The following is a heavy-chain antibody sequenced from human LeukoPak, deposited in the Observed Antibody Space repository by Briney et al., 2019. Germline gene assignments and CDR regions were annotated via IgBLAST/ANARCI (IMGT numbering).Heavy chain of an antibody. V-gene: IGHV3-23*01. CDR3: AKLPYFAYFDY. Sequence: PGGSLRLSCAASGFTFNNYAMTWVRQAPGKGLEWVSAISGGGGATFYADSVKGRFTISRDNSKNTLYLQMNSLRAEDTAVYHCAKLPYFAYFDYWGQGTLVSVSS. CDR1: GFTFNNYA. CDR2: ISGGGGAT. J-gene: IGHJ4*02. D-gene: IGHD3-9*01.